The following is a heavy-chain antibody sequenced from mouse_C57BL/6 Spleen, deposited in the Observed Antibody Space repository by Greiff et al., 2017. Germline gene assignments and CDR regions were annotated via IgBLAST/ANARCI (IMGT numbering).Heavy chain of an antibody. D-gene: IGHD1-1*01. J-gene: IGHJ2*01. CDR3: ARPLYYGSSYPDY. CDR1: GYTFTSYG. CDR2: IYPRSGNT. Sequence: QVHVKQSGAELARPGASVKLSCKASGYTFTSYGISWVKQRTGQGLEWIGEIYPRSGNTYYNEKFKGKATLTADKSSSTAYMELRSLTSDDSAVYFCARPLYYGSSYPDYWGQGTTLTVSS. V-gene: IGHV1-81*01.